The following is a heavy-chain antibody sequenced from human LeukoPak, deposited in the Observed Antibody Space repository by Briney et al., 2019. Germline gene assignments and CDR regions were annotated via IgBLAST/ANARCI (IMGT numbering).Heavy chain of an antibody. V-gene: IGHV3-48*03. J-gene: IGHJ4*02. CDR3: ARDGPGYSFDY. Sequence: GGSLRLSCAASGFSFRSYEMNWVRQAPGKGLEWVSWISTSGSTLNYADSVKGRFTVSRDNARNSLYLQMNSLRAEDTAVYYCARDGPGYSFDYWGQGTLVTVSS. D-gene: IGHD5-18*01. CDR1: GFSFRSYE. CDR2: ISTSGSTL.